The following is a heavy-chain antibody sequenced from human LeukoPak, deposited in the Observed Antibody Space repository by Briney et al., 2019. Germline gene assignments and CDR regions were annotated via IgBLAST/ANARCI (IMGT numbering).Heavy chain of an antibody. CDR1: GFTFSNYW. CDR3: AGGSGFLITS. D-gene: IGHD3-3*01. Sequence: GGSLRLSCAASGFTFSNYWMSWVRQAPGKGLEWVANIKQDGSEKYYVGSVKGRFTISRDNAKNSLYLQLNSLRAEDTAVYYCAGGSGFLITSWGQGTLVAVSS. J-gene: IGHJ5*02. V-gene: IGHV3-7*04. CDR2: IKQDGSEK.